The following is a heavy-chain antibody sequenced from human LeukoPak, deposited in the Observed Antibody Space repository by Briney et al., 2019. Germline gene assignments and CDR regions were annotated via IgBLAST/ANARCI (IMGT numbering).Heavy chain of an antibody. Sequence: VASVKVSCKVSGYTLTELSMHWVRQAPGKGLEWVSSISSSTTYIYYGSSVKGRFTISRDNAKNSVYLQMNSLRAEDTAVYYCVRDGSGWYNWFDPWGQGTLVTVPS. V-gene: IGHV3-21*01. CDR2: ISSSTTYI. D-gene: IGHD6-19*01. CDR1: GYTLTELS. CDR3: VRDGSGWYNWFDP. J-gene: IGHJ5*02.